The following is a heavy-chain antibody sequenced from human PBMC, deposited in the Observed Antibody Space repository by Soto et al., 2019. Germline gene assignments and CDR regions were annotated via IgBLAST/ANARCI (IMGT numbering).Heavy chain of an antibody. D-gene: IGHD3-16*01. J-gene: IGHJ4*02. CDR1: GFTFSNYA. V-gene: IGHV3-23*04. CDR2: VSATAGTT. CDR3: AKDRLAGGFDY. Sequence: DVQLVYSGVGLVQPGGSLRLSCAASGFTFSNYAMSWVRQAPGKGLEWVSLVSATAGTTYYTDSVKGRFTISRENSRNTVYLQVTSLRADDTAVYYCAKDRLAGGFDYWGPGTLVTVSS.